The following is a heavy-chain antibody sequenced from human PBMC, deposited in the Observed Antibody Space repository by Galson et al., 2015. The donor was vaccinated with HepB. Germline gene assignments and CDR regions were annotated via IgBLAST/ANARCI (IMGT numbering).Heavy chain of an antibody. J-gene: IGHJ4*02. CDR1: GISFDSYA. CDR2: ISYDGGTT. V-gene: IGHV3-30*14. CDR3: AYGSGSYFLDN. Sequence: SLRLSCATSGISFDSYAMHWVRQAPGKGLEWMAVISYDGGTTFHAASVKGRFTISRDNSGKTLYLKMNSLRSDDTASYYCAYGSGSYFLDNWGQGTLVTVSS. D-gene: IGHD3-10*01.